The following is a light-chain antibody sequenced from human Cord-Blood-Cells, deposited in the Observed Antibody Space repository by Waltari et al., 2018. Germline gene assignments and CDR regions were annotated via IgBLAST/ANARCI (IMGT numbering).Light chain of an antibody. V-gene: IGKV1-5*01. CDR2: DAS. J-gene: IGKJ1*01. CDR3: QQYNSYWT. CDR1: QSISSW. Sequence: DIQMTQSPSTLSVSVGDRVTITCRARQSISSWLSWYQQKPGKAPKLLIYDASSLESGVPARFSCSGSGTEFTLTISSLQPDEFATYYCQQYNSYWTFGQGTKVEIK.